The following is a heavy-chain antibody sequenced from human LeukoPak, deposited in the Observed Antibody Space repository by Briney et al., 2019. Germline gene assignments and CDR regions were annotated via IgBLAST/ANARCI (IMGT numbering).Heavy chain of an antibody. CDR3: ARLRDHGTYYDFWSGYRNWFDP. D-gene: IGHD3-3*01. Sequence: SSETLSLTCTVSGGSVSSGSYYWSWIRQPPGKGLEWIGYIYYSGSTNYNPSLKSRVTISVDTSKNQFSLKLSSVTAADTAVYYCARLRDHGTYYDFWSGYRNWFDPWGQGTLVTVSS. CDR1: GGSVSSGSYY. J-gene: IGHJ5*02. CDR2: IYYSGST. V-gene: IGHV4-61*01.